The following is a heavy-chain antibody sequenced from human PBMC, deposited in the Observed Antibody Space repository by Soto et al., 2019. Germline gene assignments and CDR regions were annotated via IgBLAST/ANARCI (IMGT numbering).Heavy chain of an antibody. V-gene: IGHV3-74*01. Sequence: EVQLVEAGGGSVQPGGSLRLSCEGSGFTFSSYWMHWVRQAPGKGLVWVARINRDGSSTTYGDPVKGRLTISRDNAKKSLYLQMNSLRAEATALYYCVREAAAFAGADYWGQGTLVSVSS. J-gene: IGHJ4*02. CDR3: VREAAAFAGADY. CDR2: INRDGSST. D-gene: IGHD2-15*01. CDR1: GFTFSSYW.